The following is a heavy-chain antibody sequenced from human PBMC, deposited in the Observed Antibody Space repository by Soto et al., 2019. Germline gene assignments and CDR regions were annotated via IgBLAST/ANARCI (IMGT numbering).Heavy chain of an antibody. V-gene: IGHV4-31*03. J-gene: IGHJ6*03. CDR2: IYYSGST. CDR3: AGNLGGVIVPSYYDMDV. CDR1: GGSISSGGYY. Sequence: QVQLQESGPGLVKPSQTLSLTCTVSGGSISSGGYYWSWIRQHPGKGLEWIGYIYYSGSTYYNPSLKSRVTMSVDTSKNQFSRKLSSVTAADTAVYYCAGNLGGVIVPSYYDMDVWGKGTTVTVSS. D-gene: IGHD3-16*02.